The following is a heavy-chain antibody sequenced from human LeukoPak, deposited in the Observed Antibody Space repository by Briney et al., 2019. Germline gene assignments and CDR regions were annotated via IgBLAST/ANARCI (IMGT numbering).Heavy chain of an antibody. V-gene: IGHV3-23*01. CDR2: ISDSGSRT. CDR1: GFIFDRYG. D-gene: IGHD3-22*01. CDR3: AKQESSGSYPHYFDY. J-gene: IGHJ4*02. Sequence: QSGGSLRLSCAASGFIFDRYGMTWVRQAPGGGLKWVSSISDSGSRTYYADSVKGRFTVSRDNSKNTVYVQMNSLRAEDTAIYYCAKQESSGSYPHYFDYWGQGTLVTVSS.